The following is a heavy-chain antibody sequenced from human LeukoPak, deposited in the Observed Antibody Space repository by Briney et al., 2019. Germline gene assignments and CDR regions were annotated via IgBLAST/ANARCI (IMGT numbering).Heavy chain of an antibody. CDR1: GGTFSSYA. J-gene: IGHJ6*03. V-gene: IGHV1-69*01. Sequence: SVKVSCKASGGTFSSYAISWVRQAPGQELEWMGGIIPIFGTANYAQKFQGRVTITADESTSTAYMELSSLRSEDTAVYYCARGIAVAGTSGDYYYYMDVWGKGTTVTVSS. CDR2: IIPIFGTA. D-gene: IGHD6-19*01. CDR3: ARGIAVAGTSGDYYYYMDV.